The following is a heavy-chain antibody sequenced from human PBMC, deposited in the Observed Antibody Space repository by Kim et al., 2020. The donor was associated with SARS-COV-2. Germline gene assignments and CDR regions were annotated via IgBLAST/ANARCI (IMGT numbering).Heavy chain of an antibody. CDR3: AREGDYDFWSGYQGFPYYYYYYGMDV. J-gene: IGHJ6*02. CDR1: GFTFSSYS. D-gene: IGHD3-3*01. V-gene: IGHV3-48*02. CDR2: ISSSSSTI. Sequence: GGSLRLSCAASGFTFSSYSMNWVRQAPGKGLEWVSYISSSSSTIYYADSVKGRFTISRDNAKNSLYLQMNSLRDEDTAVYYCAREGDYDFWSGYQGFPYYYYYYGMDVWGQGTTVTVSS.